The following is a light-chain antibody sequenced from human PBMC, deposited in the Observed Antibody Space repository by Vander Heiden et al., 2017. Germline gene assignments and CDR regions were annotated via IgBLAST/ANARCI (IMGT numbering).Light chain of an antibody. CDR1: QSVSSN. CDR3: QQYNNWPLT. J-gene: IGKJ4*01. CDR2: GAT. Sequence: EIVMTHSPATPSVSPGASATLACRASQSVSSNLAWYQQKPGQAPRLLIYGATTRATGIPARFSGSGSATEFTLTISSLQSEDFAVYYCQQYNNWPLTFGGGTKVEIK. V-gene: IGKV3-15*01.